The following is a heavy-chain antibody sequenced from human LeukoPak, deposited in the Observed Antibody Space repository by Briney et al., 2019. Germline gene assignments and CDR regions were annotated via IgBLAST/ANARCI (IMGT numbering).Heavy chain of an antibody. CDR1: GYTFTSYA. J-gene: IGHJ4*02. D-gene: IGHD1-26*01. V-gene: IGHV1-3*01. Sequence: ASEKVSCKASGYTFTSYAIHWVRQAPGQRLEWMGWISAGNGNTKYSQNFQGRVTFISNTSATTAFMELSSLRSEDAAVYYCARDSGSGINDYWGQGTLVTVSS. CDR2: ISAGNGNT. CDR3: ARDSGSGINDY.